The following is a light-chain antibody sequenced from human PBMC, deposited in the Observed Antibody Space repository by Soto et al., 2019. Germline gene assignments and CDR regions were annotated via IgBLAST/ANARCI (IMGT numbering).Light chain of an antibody. CDR2: GAS. Sequence: IVMTQSPATLSVSPGEGATFSCRASQSINTKIAWYQLKPGQAPRLLIYGASTRATGIPARFSGSGSGTEFTLTISSLQSEDFAVYYCQQYNNWPRTFGQGTKVDIK. J-gene: IGKJ1*01. V-gene: IGKV3-15*01. CDR3: QQYNNWPRT. CDR1: QSINTK.